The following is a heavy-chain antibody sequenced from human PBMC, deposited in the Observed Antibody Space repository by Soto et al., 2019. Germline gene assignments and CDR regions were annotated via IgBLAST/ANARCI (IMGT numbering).Heavy chain of an antibody. CDR3: ARGSDGDYSDY. V-gene: IGHV4-59*01. CDR1: GGSSGSYY. Sequence: PSETLSLTCTVSGGSSGSYYWSWIRQPPGKGLEWIGYISYSGSTNYNPSLKSRGTISQDTSKKQFSLKLSSVTAADTAVYYCARGSDGDYSDYWGQGTLVTVSS. CDR2: ISYSGST. J-gene: IGHJ4*02. D-gene: IGHD3-16*01.